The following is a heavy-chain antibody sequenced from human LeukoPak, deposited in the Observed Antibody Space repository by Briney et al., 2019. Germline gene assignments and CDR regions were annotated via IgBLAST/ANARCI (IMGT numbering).Heavy chain of an antibody. Sequence: PSETLSLTCAVYGGSFSGSNWSWIRRPPGKGLEWIGEIYNSGYTIYNPSLKSRVTISVDRSKNQFSLRLSSVTAADTAVYYCARHPGIAVAGDAFDFWGPGKVVTVSS. D-gene: IGHD6-19*01. J-gene: IGHJ3*01. CDR3: ARHPGIAVAGDAFDF. CDR2: IYNSGYT. CDR1: GGSFSGSN. V-gene: IGHV4-34*01.